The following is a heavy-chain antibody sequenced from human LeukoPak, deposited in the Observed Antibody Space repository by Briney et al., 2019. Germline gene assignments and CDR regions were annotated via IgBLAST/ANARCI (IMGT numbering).Heavy chain of an antibody. V-gene: IGHV3-21*04. CDR3: AKTPPISGSYNRGRTFDY. D-gene: IGHD1-26*01. CDR2: ITGAGNFI. CDR1: GFTISGYS. Sequence: GGSLSLSCAASGFTISGYSMNWVRQAPGKGLEWVSSITGAGNFINYADSVRGRFSISRDNPMKSLYLQMNSLRAEDTGVYYCAKTPPISGSYNRGRTFDYWGQGTLVTVSS. J-gene: IGHJ4*02.